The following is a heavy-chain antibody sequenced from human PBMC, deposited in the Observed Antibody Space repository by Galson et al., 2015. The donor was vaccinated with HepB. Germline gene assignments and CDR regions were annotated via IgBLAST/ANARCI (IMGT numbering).Heavy chain of an antibody. D-gene: IGHD6-19*01. Sequence: SLRLSCAASGFTFRNYAMSWVRQAPGKGLEWVSAISDAGSSTYYADSVKGRFTISRDNSKNTLYLQMNSLRVEDTAVYFCAKKTGWPGYYYGMDVWPRDHGHRLL. CDR3: AKKTGWPGYYYGMDV. J-gene: IGHJ6*02. CDR1: GFTFRNYA. CDR2: ISDAGSST. V-gene: IGHV3-23*01.